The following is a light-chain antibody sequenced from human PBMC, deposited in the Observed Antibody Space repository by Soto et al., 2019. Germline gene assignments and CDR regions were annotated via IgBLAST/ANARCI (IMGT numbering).Light chain of an antibody. V-gene: IGKV1-9*01. CDR1: QDISSH. CDR2: AAS. J-gene: IGKJ5*01. Sequence: DIQLTQSPSFLSAYVGDRVAITCRASQDISSHLVWYQQKPGEAPQLLIFAASTFQSGVPSSFSGSGFETEFTLTINSLQPEDFATYYCQQFNSYPITFGQGTRVDIK. CDR3: QQFNSYPIT.